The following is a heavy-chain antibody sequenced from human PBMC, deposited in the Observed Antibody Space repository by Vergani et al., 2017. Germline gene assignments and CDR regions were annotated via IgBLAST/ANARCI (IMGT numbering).Heavy chain of an antibody. D-gene: IGHD2-2*01. Sequence: QVQLVQSGAEVKKPGSSVKVSCKASGGTFSSYAISWVRQAPGQGLEWMGGIIPIFGTANYAQKFQGRVTITADKSTSTAYMELSSLRSEDTAVYYCAIDRPTADMVVVSYPFDIWGQGTMVTVSS. J-gene: IGHJ3*02. CDR1: GGTFSSYA. CDR2: IIPIFGTA. CDR3: AIDRPTADMVVVSYPFDI. V-gene: IGHV1-69*06.